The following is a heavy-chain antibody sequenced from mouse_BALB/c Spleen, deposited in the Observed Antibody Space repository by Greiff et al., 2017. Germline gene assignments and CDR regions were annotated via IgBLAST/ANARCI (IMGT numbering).Heavy chain of an antibody. V-gene: IGHV1S29*02. Sequence: VQLKQSGPELVKPGASVKISCKASGYTFTDYNMHWVKQSHGKSLEWIGYIYPYNGGTGYNQKFKSKATLTVDNSSSTAYMELRSLTSEDSAVYYCARQDYDNYAMDYWGQGTSVTVSS. J-gene: IGHJ4*01. CDR2: IYPYNGGT. D-gene: IGHD2-4*01. CDR1: GYTFTDYN. CDR3: ARQDYDNYAMDY.